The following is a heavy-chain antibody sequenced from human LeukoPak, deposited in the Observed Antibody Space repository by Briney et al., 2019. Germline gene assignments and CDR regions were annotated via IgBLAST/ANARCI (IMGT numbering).Heavy chain of an antibody. CDR2: ISSDGSNK. CDR1: GFTFSTYI. Sequence: GRSLRLSCAASGFTFSTYIMHWVRQAPGKGLEWVAIISSDGSNKNYTDSVKGRFTISRDNSKNTLYLQMNSLRAEDTAVYYCASETYDYVWGSYRSNYFDYWGQGTLVTVSS. J-gene: IGHJ4*02. V-gene: IGHV3-30*04. CDR3: ASETYDYVWGSYRSNYFDY. D-gene: IGHD3-16*02.